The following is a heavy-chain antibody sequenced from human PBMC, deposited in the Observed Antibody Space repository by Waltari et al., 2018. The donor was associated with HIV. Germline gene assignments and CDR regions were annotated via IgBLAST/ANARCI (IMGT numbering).Heavy chain of an antibody. D-gene: IGHD1-26*01. J-gene: IGHJ3*02. CDR3: ARDEGLTLGAAGDAFDI. V-gene: IGHV1-69*01. CDR2: IIPVFGTA. Sequence: KTSGGTLSNNVITWVRQAPGQGLEWMGGIIPVFGTADYAQKFRDRVTITADESTTTVYMEVSSLRPDDTAVYYCARDEGLTLGAAGDAFDIWGQGTVVTVSS. CDR1: GGTLSNNV.